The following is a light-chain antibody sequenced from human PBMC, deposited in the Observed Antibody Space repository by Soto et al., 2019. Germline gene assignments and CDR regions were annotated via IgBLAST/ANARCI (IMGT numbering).Light chain of an antibody. CDR2: NNN. CDR1: SSNIGSHT. V-gene: IGLV1-44*01. J-gene: IGLJ1*01. Sequence: SALTQPPSASGTPGQRVTISCSGSSSNIGSHTVNWYQHLPGTAPRLLIYNNNQRPSGVPDRFSGSKSGTSASLAISGLQSEDEADYYCAAWDDILNGFYVFGTGTKVTVL. CDR3: AAWDDILNGFYV.